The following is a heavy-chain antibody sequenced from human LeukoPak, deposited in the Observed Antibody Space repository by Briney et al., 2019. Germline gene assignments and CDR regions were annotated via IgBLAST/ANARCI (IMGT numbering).Heavy chain of an antibody. V-gene: IGHV3-33*06. CDR1: GFTFSSYG. D-gene: IGHD2-15*01. CDR3: AKEAYCSGGSCYPGGLDY. CDR2: IWYDGSNR. Sequence: GGSLRLSCAASGFTFSSYGMHWVRQAPGKGLEWVAIIWYDGSNRYYADSVKGRFTISRDNSENTLYLQMNSLRAEATAVYYCAKEAYCSGGSCYPGGLDYWGQGTLVTVSS. J-gene: IGHJ4*02.